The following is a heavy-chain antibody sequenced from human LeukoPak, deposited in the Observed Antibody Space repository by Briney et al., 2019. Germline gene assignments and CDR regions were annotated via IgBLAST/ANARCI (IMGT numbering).Heavy chain of an antibody. D-gene: IGHD1-26*01. J-gene: IGHJ4*02. CDR2: IKEDGSEK. Sequence: GGSLRLSCAASGFTFSSPWMKWVRQALGKGLESVAVIKEDGSEKHYVDSVKGRFAISRDNAKNSLYLQMNNVRAEDTAVYFCAANTHSGYWGQGAPVTVSS. V-gene: IGHV3-7*05. CDR1: GFTFSSPW. CDR3: AANTHSGY.